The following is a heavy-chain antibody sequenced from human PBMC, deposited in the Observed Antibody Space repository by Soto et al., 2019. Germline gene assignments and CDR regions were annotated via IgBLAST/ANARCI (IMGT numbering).Heavy chain of an antibody. CDR3: ARMRYDDNLALFDP. J-gene: IGHJ5*02. D-gene: IGHD3-22*01. Sequence: EVQLVETGGGLIQPGGSLRLSCAASGFTVGTSYMSWVRQAPGKGLEWVSVIYSGSTTYYADSVKGRFSISRDQSGNTLYLHMSSLRAEDTAVYYCARMRYDDNLALFDPWGQGTLVTVSS. CDR2: IYSGSTT. CDR1: GFTVGTSY. V-gene: IGHV3-53*02.